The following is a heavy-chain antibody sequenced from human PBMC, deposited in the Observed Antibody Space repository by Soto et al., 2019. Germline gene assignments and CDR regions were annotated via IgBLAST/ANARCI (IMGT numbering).Heavy chain of an antibody. CDR2: IYHSGST. Sequence: SETLSLTCAVSGGSISSSNWWSWVRQPPGKGLEWIGEIYHSGSTNYNPSLKSRVTISVDKSKNQFSLKLSSVTAADTAVYYCAGSDSSGYYFDYWGQGTLVTVS. CDR1: GGSISSSNW. CDR3: AGSDSSGYYFDY. V-gene: IGHV4-4*02. D-gene: IGHD3-22*01. J-gene: IGHJ4*02.